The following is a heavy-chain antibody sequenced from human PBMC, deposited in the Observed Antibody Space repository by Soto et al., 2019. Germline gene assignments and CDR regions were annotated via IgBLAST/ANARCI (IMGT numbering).Heavy chain of an antibody. CDR1: GGSFSGYY. Sequence: SETLSLTCAVYGGSFSGYYWSWIRQPPGKGLEWIGEINHSGSTNYNPSLKSRVTISVDTSKNQFSLKLSSVTAADTAVYYCARGYGYVNYWGQGTLVTVSS. J-gene: IGHJ4*02. D-gene: IGHD3-10*01. CDR2: INHSGST. CDR3: ARGYGYVNY. V-gene: IGHV4-34*01.